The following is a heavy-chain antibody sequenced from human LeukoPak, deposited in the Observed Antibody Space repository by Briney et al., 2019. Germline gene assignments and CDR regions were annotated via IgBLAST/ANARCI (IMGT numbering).Heavy chain of an antibody. CDR2: ISSSSSYI. CDR3: ARVQYYDILTGYYRRDYYMDV. Sequence: GGSLRLSCAASGFTFSSYSMNWVRQAPGKGLEWVSSISSSSSYIYSADSVKGRFTISRDNAKNSLYLQMNSLRAEDTAVYYCARVQYYDILTGYYRRDYYMDVWGKGTTVTISS. V-gene: IGHV3-21*01. D-gene: IGHD3-9*01. J-gene: IGHJ6*03. CDR1: GFTFSSYS.